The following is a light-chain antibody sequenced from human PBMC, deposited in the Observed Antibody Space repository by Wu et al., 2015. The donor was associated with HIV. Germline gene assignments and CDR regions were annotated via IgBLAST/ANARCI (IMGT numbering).Light chain of an antibody. Sequence: EIVLTQSPATLSLSPGDRATVSCRASQSVGPYVAWFQQKPGQAPRLLIYDASTRATGIPARFSGSGTGTDFTLTISSLEPEDFAVYYCQHRSNWPLTFGGGPNGGDQT. CDR3: QHRSNWPLT. J-gene: IGKJ4*01. CDR1: QSVGPY. V-gene: IGKV3-11*01. CDR2: DAS.